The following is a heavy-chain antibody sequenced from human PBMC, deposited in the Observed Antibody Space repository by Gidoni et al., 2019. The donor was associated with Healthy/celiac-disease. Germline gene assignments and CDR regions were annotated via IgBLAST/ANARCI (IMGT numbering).Heavy chain of an antibody. D-gene: IGHD3-3*01. Sequence: EVQLLESGGGLVQPGGSLRLSCAASGFTFSIYAMSWVRQAPGKGLVWVSAISGSGGSTYYADSVKGRFTISRDNSKNTLYLQMNSLRAEDTAVYYCAATSITIFGVVSDFDYWGQGTLVTVSS. CDR1: GFTFSIYA. V-gene: IGHV3-23*01. J-gene: IGHJ4*02. CDR3: AATSITIFGVVSDFDY. CDR2: ISGSGGST.